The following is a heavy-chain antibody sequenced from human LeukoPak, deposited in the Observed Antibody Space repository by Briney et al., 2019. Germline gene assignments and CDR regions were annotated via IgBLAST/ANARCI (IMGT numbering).Heavy chain of an antibody. CDR1: GGSISSYY. D-gene: IGHD3-3*01. J-gene: IGHJ3*02. CDR2: IYTSGST. CDR3: ARARITIFGVVIPDAFDI. V-gene: IGHV4-4*07. Sequence: PSETLSLTCTVSGGSISSYYWSWIRQPAGKGLEWIGRIYTSGSTNYNPSLKSRVTMSVDTSKNQFSLKLSSVTAADTAVYYCARARITIFGVVIPDAFDIWGQGTMVTVSS.